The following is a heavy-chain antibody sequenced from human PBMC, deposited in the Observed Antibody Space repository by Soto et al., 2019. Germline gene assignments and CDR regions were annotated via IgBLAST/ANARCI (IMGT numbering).Heavy chain of an antibody. CDR1: GGSISSSSYY. CDR2: IYYSGST. J-gene: IGHJ6*01. V-gene: IGHV4-39*01. CDR3: AGNPHASRSSYSILGAYLYG. D-gene: IGHD1-26*01. Sequence: SETLSLTCTVSGGSISSSSYYWGWIRQPPGKGLEWIGSIYYSGSTYYNPSLKSRVTISVEXSKNQFSLKLSSVTAADTAVYYCAGNPHASRSSYSILGAYLYGWGQGTSETVCS.